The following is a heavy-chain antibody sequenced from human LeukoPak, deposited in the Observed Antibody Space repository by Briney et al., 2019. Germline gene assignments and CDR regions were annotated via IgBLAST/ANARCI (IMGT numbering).Heavy chain of an antibody. CDR2: ISAYNGNT. J-gene: IGHJ4*02. Sequence: ASVKVSCKASGYTFTSYGISWVRQAPGQGLEWMGWISAYNGNTNYAQKFQGRVTMTTDTSTTTTYMELRSLRSDDIAVYYCARGGGTSWLGGAYLDYWGQGTLVTVSS. V-gene: IGHV1-18*03. CDR3: ARGGGTSWLGGAYLDY. CDR1: GYTFTSYG. D-gene: IGHD3-10*01.